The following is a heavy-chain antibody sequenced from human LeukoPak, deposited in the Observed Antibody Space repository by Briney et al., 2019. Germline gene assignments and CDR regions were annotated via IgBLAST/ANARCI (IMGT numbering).Heavy chain of an antibody. Sequence: GGSLRLSCAASGFTFSSYAMSWVRQAPGKVLEWLSVISGVISGSTYYAACVTGRFTGSRDNPKNTVDLQMHNLRVDDTAIYYCAKDHANTPVVTNWGQGILVCVSS. CDR2: ISGVISGST. V-gene: IGHV3-23*01. D-gene: IGHD2-21*02. J-gene: IGHJ4*02. CDR1: GFTFSSYA. CDR3: AKDHANTPVVTN.